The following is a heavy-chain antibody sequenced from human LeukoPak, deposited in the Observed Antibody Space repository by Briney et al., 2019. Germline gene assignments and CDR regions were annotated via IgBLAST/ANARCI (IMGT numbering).Heavy chain of an antibody. D-gene: IGHD3-10*01. CDR1: GFTFSSYW. Sequence: GGSLRLSCAASGFTFSSYWMHWVRQAPGKGLVCVSRINSDGSSTSYADSVKGRFTISRDNAKNTLYLQMNSLRAAATAVYYCVRCAVVRLYDYWGRGTVALVSS. CDR3: VRCAVVRLYDY. CDR2: INSDGSST. V-gene: IGHV3-74*01. J-gene: IGHJ4*02.